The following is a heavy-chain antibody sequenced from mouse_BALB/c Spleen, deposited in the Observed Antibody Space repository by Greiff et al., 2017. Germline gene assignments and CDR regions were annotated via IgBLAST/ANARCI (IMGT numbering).Heavy chain of an antibody. CDR3: ATGGYRSSYAMDY. CDR2: IDPENGNT. Sequence: EVKLQESGAELVRPGALVKLSCKASGFNIKDYYMHWVKQRPEQGLEWIGWIDPENGNTIYDPKFQGKASITADTSSNTAYLQLSSLTSEDTAVYYCATGGYRSSYAMDYWGQGTSVTVSS. V-gene: IGHV14-1*02. CDR1: GFNIKDYY. D-gene: IGHD2-14*01. J-gene: IGHJ4*01.